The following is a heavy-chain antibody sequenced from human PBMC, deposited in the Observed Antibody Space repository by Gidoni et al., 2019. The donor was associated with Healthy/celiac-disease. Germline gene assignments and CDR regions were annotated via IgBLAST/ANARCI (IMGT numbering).Heavy chain of an antibody. Sequence: EVQLLESGGGLVQPGGSLRLSCAASGFTFSSYAMSWVRQAPGKGLEWVSAVSGRGGTTYYADSVKGRFTISRDNSKNTLYLQMNSLRAEDTAVYYCAKKDIVVVPAFFDYWGRGTLVTVSS. V-gene: IGHV3-23*01. CDR3: AKKDIVVVPAFFDY. CDR1: GFTFSSYA. CDR2: VSGRGGTT. D-gene: IGHD2-2*01. J-gene: IGHJ4*02.